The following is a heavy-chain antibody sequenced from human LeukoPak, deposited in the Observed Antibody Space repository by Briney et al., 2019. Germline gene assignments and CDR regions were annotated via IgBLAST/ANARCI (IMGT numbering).Heavy chain of an antibody. CDR1: GFTFSTYS. V-gene: IGHV3-48*01. J-gene: IGHJ4*02. D-gene: IGHD1-26*01. CDR2: IRSSGTTT. CDR3: AMERRELPLFDY. Sequence: SGGSLRLSCAASGFTFSTYSMNWVRQAPGKGLEWVSYIRSSGTTTYYADSVEGRFTISRDNGKNSLYLQMNSLRAEDTAVYYCAMERRELPLFDYWGQGTLVTVSS.